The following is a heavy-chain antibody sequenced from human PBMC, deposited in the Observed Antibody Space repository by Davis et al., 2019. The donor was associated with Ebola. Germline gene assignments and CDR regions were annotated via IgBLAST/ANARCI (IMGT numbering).Heavy chain of an antibody. CDR1: GGSISSGGYY. V-gene: IGHV4-31*03. Sequence: MPLETLSLTCTVSGGSISSGGYYWSWIRQHPGKGLEWIGYIYYSGSTYYNPSLRSRVTISVDTSKNQFSLKLSSVTAADTAVYYCARDRSSSWAFDIWGQGTMVTVSS. CDR2: IYYSGST. CDR3: ARDRSSSWAFDI. D-gene: IGHD6-13*01. J-gene: IGHJ3*02.